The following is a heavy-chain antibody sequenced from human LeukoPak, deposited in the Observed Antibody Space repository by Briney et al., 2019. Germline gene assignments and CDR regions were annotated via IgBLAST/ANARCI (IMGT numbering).Heavy chain of an antibody. Sequence: SETLSLTCAVYGGSFSGYYWSWIRQPPGKGLEWIGYIYYSGSTNYNPSLKSRVTISVDTSKNQFSLKLSSVTAADTAVYYCARDSCSGGSCYPDYWGQGTLVTVSS. CDR3: ARDSCSGGSCYPDY. CDR1: GGSFSGYY. J-gene: IGHJ4*02. D-gene: IGHD2-15*01. V-gene: IGHV4-59*01. CDR2: IYYSGST.